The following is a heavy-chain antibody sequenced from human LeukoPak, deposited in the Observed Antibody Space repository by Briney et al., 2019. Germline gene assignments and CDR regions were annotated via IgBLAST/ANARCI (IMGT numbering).Heavy chain of an antibody. CDR3: ARGWYSSGWYYFDY. J-gene: IGHJ4*02. CDR1: ELTVSTNY. V-gene: IGHV3-53*01. D-gene: IGHD6-19*01. CDR2: IYSGGST. Sequence: PGGSLRLSCEASELTVSTNYMSWVRQAPGKGLECVSVIYSGGSTYYADSVKGRFTISTDNSKNTLYLQMNSLRAEDTAVYYCARGWYSSGWYYFDYWGQGTLVTVSS.